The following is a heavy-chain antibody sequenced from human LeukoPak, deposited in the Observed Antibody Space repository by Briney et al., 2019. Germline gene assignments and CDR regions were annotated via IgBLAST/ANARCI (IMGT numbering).Heavy chain of an antibody. V-gene: IGHV4-34*01. CDR2: INHSGST. CDR1: GVSFSGYY. CDR3: ARGIAVPLYYYYYYMDV. Sequence: SETLSLTCAVYGVSFSGYYWSWIRQPPGKGLEWIGEINHSGSTNYNPSLKSRVTISVDTSKNQFSLKLSSVTAADTAVYYCARGIAVPLYYYYYYMDVWGKGTTVTVSS. J-gene: IGHJ6*03. D-gene: IGHD6-19*01.